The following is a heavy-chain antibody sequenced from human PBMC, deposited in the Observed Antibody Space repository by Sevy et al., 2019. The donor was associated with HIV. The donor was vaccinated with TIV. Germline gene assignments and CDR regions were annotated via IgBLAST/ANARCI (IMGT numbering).Heavy chain of an antibody. CDR1: GITFNNYA. CDR2: IFGSGGTT. D-gene: IGHD3-22*01. J-gene: IGHJ3*02. CDR3: AGGRFDSSGSFDAFDM. V-gene: IGHV3-23*01. Sequence: GGSLRLSCAASGITFNNYAMNWVRQAPGKGLDWVSTIFGSGGTTYYACSVKGRFTISRDNSKNTLYLQMNSLGTEDTALSYCAGGRFDSSGSFDAFDMWGQGTMVTVSS.